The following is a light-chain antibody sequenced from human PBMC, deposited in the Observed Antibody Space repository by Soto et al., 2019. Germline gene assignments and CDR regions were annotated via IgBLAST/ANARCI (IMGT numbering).Light chain of an antibody. CDR2: DAS. CDR3: QQRSTWPYT. CDR1: QSVSRY. Sequence: EIVLTQSPATLSLSPGERATLSCRASQSVSRYVAWYQQKPGQAPRLLIFDASTRATGIPARFSGSGSGTDFTLTISSLEPEDFVVYYCQQRSTWPYTFGQGTKVDIK. V-gene: IGKV3-11*01. J-gene: IGKJ2*01.